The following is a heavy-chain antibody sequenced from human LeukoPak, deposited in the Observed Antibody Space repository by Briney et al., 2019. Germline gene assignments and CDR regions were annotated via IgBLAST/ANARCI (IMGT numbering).Heavy chain of an antibody. CDR3: AKDPLYCSSTSCYVGSAAY. J-gene: IGHJ4*02. V-gene: IGHV3-23*01. CDR2: ISGSGGST. D-gene: IGHD2-2*01. CDR1: GFTFSDYY. Sequence: GGSLRLSCAASGFTFSDYYMSWVRQAPGKGLEWVSAISGSGGSTYYADSVKGRFTISRDNSKNTLYLQMNSLRAEDTAVYYCAKDPLYCSSTSCYVGSAAYWGQGTLVTVSS.